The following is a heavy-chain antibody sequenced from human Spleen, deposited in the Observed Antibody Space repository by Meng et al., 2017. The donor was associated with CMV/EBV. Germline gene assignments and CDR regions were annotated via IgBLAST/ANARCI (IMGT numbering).Heavy chain of an antibody. CDR1: GDSVSSKSAA. V-gene: IGHV6-1*01. D-gene: IGHD2-21*01. Sequence: ISGDSVSSKSAAWNWIRQSPSRGLEWLGRTYYRSKWYSEYAVSVKSRIAVNPDTSKNQFSLQLRSVTPEDTAVYYYTRDILGGFDPWGQGTLVTVSS. CDR3: TRDILGGFDP. CDR2: TYYRSKWYS. J-gene: IGHJ5*02.